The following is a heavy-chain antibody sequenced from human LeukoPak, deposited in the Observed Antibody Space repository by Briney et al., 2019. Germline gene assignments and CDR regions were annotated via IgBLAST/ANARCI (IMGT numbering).Heavy chain of an antibody. D-gene: IGHD2-15*01. V-gene: IGHV3-7*01. CDR3: AREDGYCSGSNCYSYFDS. CDR1: GFTFSNSW. CDR2: IKKTGSET. J-gene: IGHJ4*02. Sequence: PGGSLRLSCAASGFTFSNSWMSWVRQAPGKGLEWVAYIKKTGSETYYVDSVKGRFTITRDNARNSLFLQMNSLRAEDTAVYYCAREDGYCSGSNCYSYFDSWGQGTLVTVSS.